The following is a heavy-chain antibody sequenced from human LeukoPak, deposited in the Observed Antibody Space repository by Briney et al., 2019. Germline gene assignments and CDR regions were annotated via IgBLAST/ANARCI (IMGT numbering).Heavy chain of an antibody. CDR2: INPNSGGT. V-gene: IGHV1-2*02. CDR1: GYTFNGYY. Sequence: ASVKVSCKASGYTFNGYYMHWVRQAPGQGLEWMGWINPNSGGTNYAQKFQGRVTMTRDTSISTAYMELSRLRSDGTAVYYCARDVVPAAMNWFDPWGQGTLVTVSS. CDR3: ARDVVPAAMNWFDP. D-gene: IGHD2-2*01. J-gene: IGHJ5*02.